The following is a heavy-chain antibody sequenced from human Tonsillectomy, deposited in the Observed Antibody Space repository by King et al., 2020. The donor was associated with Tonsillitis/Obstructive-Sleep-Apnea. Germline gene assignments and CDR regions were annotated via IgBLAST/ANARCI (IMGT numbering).Heavy chain of an antibody. CDR3: ARVVARVVVPAATRYWYFDL. D-gene: IGHD2-2*01. CDR2: SFSNDEK. CDR1: GFSLSNARMG. V-gene: IGHV2-26*01. Sequence: TLKESGPVLVKPTETLTLTCTVSGFSLSNARMGVSWIRQPPGKALEWLAHSFSNDEKSYSTSLKSRLTISKDTSKSQVVLTMTHMDPVDTATYYCARVVARVVVPAATRYWYFDLWGRGTLVAVSS. J-gene: IGHJ2*01.